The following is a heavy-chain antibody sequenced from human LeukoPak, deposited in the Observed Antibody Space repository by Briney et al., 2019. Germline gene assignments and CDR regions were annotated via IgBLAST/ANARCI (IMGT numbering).Heavy chain of an antibody. J-gene: IGHJ5*02. CDR3: ARHGDYLKNNWFDP. Sequence: PSETLSLTCTVSGGSISSYYWSWIRQPPGKGLEWIGYIYYSGSTNYNPSLKGRVTISVDTSKNQFSLKLSSVTAADTAVYYCARHGDYLKNNWFDPWGQGTLVTVSS. V-gene: IGHV4-59*08. D-gene: IGHD7-27*01. CDR1: GGSISSYY. CDR2: IYYSGST.